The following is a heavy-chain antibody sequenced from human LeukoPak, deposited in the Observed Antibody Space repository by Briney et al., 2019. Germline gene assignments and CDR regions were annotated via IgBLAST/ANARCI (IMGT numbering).Heavy chain of an antibody. D-gene: IGHD4-23*01. J-gene: IGHJ4*02. Sequence: SVKVSCKASGGTFSSYAISWVRQAPGQGLEWMGGIVPMFGTANYAQKFQGTVTVTADKSTRKAYMELSSLTSEDTAIYYCARDDGGKPFDSWGQGTLVTISS. CDR3: ARDDGGKPFDS. V-gene: IGHV1-69*06. CDR1: GGTFSSYA. CDR2: IVPMFGTA.